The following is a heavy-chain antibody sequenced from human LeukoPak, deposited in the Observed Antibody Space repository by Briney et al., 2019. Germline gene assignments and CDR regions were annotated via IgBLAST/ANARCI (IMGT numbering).Heavy chain of an antibody. CDR1: GFTFSRSS. J-gene: IGHJ3*02. CDR3: ARDDALGDNALDI. V-gene: IGHV3-21*01. CDR2: ISTTSYI. Sequence: GGSLRLSCAASGFTFSRSSMSWVRQAPGKGLEWVSSISTTSYIYYADSVKGRFTISRDNTKNSLYLQMNSLRAEDTAVYYCARDDALGDNALDIWGQGTMVTVSS. D-gene: IGHD3-16*01.